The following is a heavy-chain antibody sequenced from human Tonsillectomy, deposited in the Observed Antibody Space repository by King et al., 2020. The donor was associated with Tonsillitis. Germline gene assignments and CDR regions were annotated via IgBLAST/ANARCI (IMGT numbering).Heavy chain of an antibody. CDR2: IYHTGRT. CDR3: ARSPNYYDSSGYSWAFDM. Sequence: QLQESGPGLVKPSGTLSLTCAVSGGSISSSNWWSWVRQPPGKGLGGIGEIYHTGRTNYNPSLKSRVAISVDNSKNQFSLELTSVTAADTAVYYCARSPNYYDSSGYSWAFDMWGQGTMVTVSS. V-gene: IGHV4-4*02. CDR1: GGSISSSNW. J-gene: IGHJ3*02. D-gene: IGHD3-22*01.